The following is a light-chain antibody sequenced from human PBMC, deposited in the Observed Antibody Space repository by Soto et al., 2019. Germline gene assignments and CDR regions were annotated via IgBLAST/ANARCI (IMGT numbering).Light chain of an antibody. V-gene: IGKV1-5*03. CDR1: QRMSGW. Sequence: DIQMTQSPSTLSASVGDTVTITCRASQRMSGWLAWHQQKPGQPPKLLIYWASTRESGVPDRFSGSGSGTDFTLTINSLEPEDFAVYYCQQRNIWPPVTFGQGTRLE. CDR2: WAS. CDR3: QQRNIWPPVT. J-gene: IGKJ5*01.